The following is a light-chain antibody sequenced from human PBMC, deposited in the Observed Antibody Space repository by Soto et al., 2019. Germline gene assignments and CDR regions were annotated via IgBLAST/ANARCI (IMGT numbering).Light chain of an antibody. V-gene: IGKV3-20*01. Sequence: EIVLTQSPGTLSLSPGERATLSCRASQSVSSTYSAWYQQKPGQAPRLLICGASNRAAGIPERFSGSGSGTDFTLTITRMEPEDFAVYYCQQYTNSPEWTFGQGTKVEIK. J-gene: IGKJ1*01. CDR3: QQYTNSPEWT. CDR1: QSVSSTY. CDR2: GAS.